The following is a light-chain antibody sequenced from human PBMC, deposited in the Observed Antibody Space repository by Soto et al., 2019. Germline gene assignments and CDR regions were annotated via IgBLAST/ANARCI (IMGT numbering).Light chain of an antibody. CDR3: QQGYSFPVI. CDR2: AAS. J-gene: IGKJ4*01. V-gene: IGKV1D-8*02. Sequence: AIWSTRSPSLVSASIVDRVTISCRISQFISSYLAWYQQKPGKGPELLIYAASTLQSGVPSRFSGSGSGTVFTLTISSLQPEDFATYYCQQGYSFPVIFGGGTKVDIK. CDR1: QFISSY.